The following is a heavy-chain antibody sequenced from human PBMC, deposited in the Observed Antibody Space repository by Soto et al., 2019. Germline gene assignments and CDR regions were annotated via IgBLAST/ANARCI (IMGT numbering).Heavy chain of an antibody. V-gene: IGHV3-48*01. Sequence: EVQLVESGGGLVQPGGSLRLSCAASGFTFSTYSMNWVRQAPGKGLEWISYITTSSSTIYYAESVKGRFTIPRDNAKNSLYLQMNTLRVEETAVYYCARRAVWGQGTTVTAS. CDR1: GFTFSTYS. CDR3: ARRAV. CDR2: ITTSSSTI. J-gene: IGHJ6*02.